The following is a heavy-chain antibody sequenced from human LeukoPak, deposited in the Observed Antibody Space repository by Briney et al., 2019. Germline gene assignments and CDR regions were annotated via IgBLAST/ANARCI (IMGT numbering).Heavy chain of an antibody. CDR2: IRGKGYGVTI. V-gene: IGHV3-49*04. D-gene: IGHD4-17*01. CDR3: TRGYGDPQQDDY. J-gene: IGHJ4*02. Sequence: GGSLRLSCTTSGFIFGDYGMSWVRQAPGKGLEWVGFIRGKGYGVTIEYAASVKGRFTISRDDSKSIVYLQMNSLKSEDTAVYYCTRGYGDPQQDDYWGQGTLVTVSS. CDR1: GFIFGDYG.